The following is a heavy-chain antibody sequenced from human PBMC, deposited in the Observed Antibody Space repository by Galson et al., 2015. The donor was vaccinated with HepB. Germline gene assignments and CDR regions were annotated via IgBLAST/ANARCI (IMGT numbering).Heavy chain of an antibody. V-gene: IGHV3-23*01. CDR3: AKDEPFWSGYYFNLNYYYGMDV. J-gene: IGHJ6*02. CDR1: GFTFSSYA. CDR2: ISGSGGST. Sequence: SLRLSCAASGFTFSSYAMSWVRQAPGKGLEWVSAISGSGGSTYYADSVKGRFTISRDNSKNTLYLQMNSLRAEDTAVYYCAKDEPFWSGYYFNLNYYYGMDVWGQGTTVTVSS. D-gene: IGHD3-3*01.